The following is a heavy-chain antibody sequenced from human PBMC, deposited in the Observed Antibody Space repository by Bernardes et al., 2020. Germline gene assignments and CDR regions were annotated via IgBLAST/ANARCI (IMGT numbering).Heavy chain of an antibody. CDR1: GDSISSYD. Sequence: SETLSLTCTASGDSISSYDWSWIRQPPGKGLEWIWHICYSGSTNYNPSLKRRVTTSVDTSKNQFSLKLTSVTAADAAVYYCAGGESAWNWFDPWGQGTLVTVSS. CDR3: AGGESAWNWFDP. V-gene: IGHV4-59*01. D-gene: IGHD1-1*01. CDR2: ICYSGST. J-gene: IGHJ5*02.